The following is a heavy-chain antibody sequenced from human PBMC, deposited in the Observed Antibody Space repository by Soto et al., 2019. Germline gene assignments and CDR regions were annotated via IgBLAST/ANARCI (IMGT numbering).Heavy chain of an antibody. Sequence: GGSLRLSCAASGFTFSSYAMHWVRQAPGKGLEWVAVISYDGSNKYYADSVKGRFTISRDNSKNTLYLQMNILRAEDTAVYYCARGAPPSAYYYDSSGYYDAFDIWGQGTMVTVSS. CDR1: GFTFSSYA. J-gene: IGHJ3*02. V-gene: IGHV3-30*04. CDR2: ISYDGSNK. CDR3: ARGAPPSAYYYDSSGYYDAFDI. D-gene: IGHD3-22*01.